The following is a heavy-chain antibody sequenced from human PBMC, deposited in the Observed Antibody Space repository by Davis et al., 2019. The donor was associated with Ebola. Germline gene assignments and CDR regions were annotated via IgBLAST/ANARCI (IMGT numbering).Heavy chain of an antibody. CDR3: ARMTHLDY. V-gene: IGHV3-30*19. J-gene: IGHJ4*02. Sequence: GESLKISCAASGFSFTTYGMHWVRQAPGKGLEWVAVISYDGSNKYYADSVKGRFTISRDNSKNTLYLQMNSLRAEDTAVYYCARMTHLDYWGQGTLVTVSS. CDR1: GFSFTTYG. D-gene: IGHD2-21*02. CDR2: ISYDGSNK.